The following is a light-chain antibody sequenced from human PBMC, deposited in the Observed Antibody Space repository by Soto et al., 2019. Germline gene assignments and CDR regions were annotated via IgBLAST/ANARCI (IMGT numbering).Light chain of an antibody. J-gene: IGKJ1*01. V-gene: IGKV3-11*01. CDR2: QTS. Sequence: EIVLTQSPATLYSFPGDRVTLSCRASQYINTRLAWYQHRPGQAPRLLIYQTSIRAAGIPARFSASGSGTDFTLTISDVQPEDFALYYCHQRQSWPRTFGQGTK. CDR1: QYINTR. CDR3: HQRQSWPRT.